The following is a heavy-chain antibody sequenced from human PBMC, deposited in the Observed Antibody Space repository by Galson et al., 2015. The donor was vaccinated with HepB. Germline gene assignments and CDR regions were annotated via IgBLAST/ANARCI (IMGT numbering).Heavy chain of an antibody. J-gene: IGHJ4*02. CDR2: ISYDGSNK. Sequence: SLRLSCAASGFTFSSYGMHWVRQAPGKGLEWVAVISYDGSNKYYADSVKGRFTISRDNSKNTLYLQMNSLRAEDTAVYYCAKEGYGDSRGYWGQGTLVTVSS. V-gene: IGHV3-30*18. D-gene: IGHD4-17*01. CDR3: AKEGYGDSRGY. CDR1: GFTFSSYG.